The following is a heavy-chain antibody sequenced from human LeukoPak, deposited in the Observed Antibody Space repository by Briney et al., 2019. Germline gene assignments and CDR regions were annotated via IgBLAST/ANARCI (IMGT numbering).Heavy chain of an antibody. CDR2: IYYSGST. CDR3: ARTLGATTGHFDY. J-gene: IGHJ4*02. V-gene: IGHV4-39*07. D-gene: IGHD1-26*01. Sequence: PSETLSLTCTVSGGSISSSSYYWGWIRQPPGKGLEWIGSIYYSGSTYYNPSLKSRVTISVDTSKNQFSLKLSSVTAADTAVYYCARTLGATTGHFDYWGQGTLVTVSS. CDR1: GGSISSSSYY.